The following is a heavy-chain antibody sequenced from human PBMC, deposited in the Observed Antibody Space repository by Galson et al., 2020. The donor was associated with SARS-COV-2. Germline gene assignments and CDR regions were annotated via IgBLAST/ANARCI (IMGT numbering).Heavy chain of an antibody. V-gene: IGHV4-59*01. Sequence: SETLSLTCTVSGGSISSYSWSWIRQPPGKGLEWIGYIYYSGSTNYNPSLKSRVTISVDTSKNQFSLKLSSVTAADTAVYYCARVRHYGSGSYSDYWGQGTLVTVSS. CDR3: ARVRHYGSGSYSDY. CDR2: IYYSGST. J-gene: IGHJ4*02. D-gene: IGHD3-10*01. CDR1: GGSISSYS.